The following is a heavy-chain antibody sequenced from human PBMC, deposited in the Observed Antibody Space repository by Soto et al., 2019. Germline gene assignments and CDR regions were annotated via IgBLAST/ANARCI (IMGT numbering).Heavy chain of an antibody. CDR3: ARAFCSGGSCYLDY. V-gene: IGHV1-18*01. J-gene: IGHJ4*02. CDR2: ISAYSGNT. D-gene: IGHD2-15*01. CDR1: GYTFTTFG. Sequence: QVQLVQSGGEVKKPGAAVKVSCKASGYTFTTFGVGWVRQAPGQGPEWMGWISAYSGNTEYPEKLQGRVTMTIDTSTSTTYMELRSLRSDDTAVYYCARAFCSGGSCYLDYWGQGALVTVSS.